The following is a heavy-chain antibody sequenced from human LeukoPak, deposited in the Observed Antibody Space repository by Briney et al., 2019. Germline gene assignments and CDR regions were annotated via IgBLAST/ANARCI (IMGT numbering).Heavy chain of an antibody. Sequence: GGSLRLSCAVSGFTFSSYAMHWVRQAPGKGLEWVAVISYDGSNKYYADSVKGRFTISRDNSKNTLYLQMNSLRAEDTAVYCCARVWELPIDYWGQGTLVTVSS. CDR2: ISYDGSNK. J-gene: IGHJ4*02. CDR1: GFTFSSYA. D-gene: IGHD1-26*01. CDR3: ARVWELPIDY. V-gene: IGHV3-30-3*01.